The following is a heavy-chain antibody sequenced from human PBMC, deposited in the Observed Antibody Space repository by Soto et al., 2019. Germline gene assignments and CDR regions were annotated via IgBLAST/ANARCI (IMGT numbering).Heavy chain of an antibody. CDR1: GFTFSKYA. CDR3: AKWLRSGNYYCDY. V-gene: IGHV3-23*01. Sequence: PGGSLRLSCEASGFTFSKYAMIWVRQAPGKGQEWVSGITGSGLTIEHSASVKGRFTITRDNSENTVYLQMNSLRVEDTAVYYCAKWLRSGNYYCDYWGPGTLVTVSS. J-gene: IGHJ4*02. D-gene: IGHD1-26*01. CDR2: ITGSGLTI.